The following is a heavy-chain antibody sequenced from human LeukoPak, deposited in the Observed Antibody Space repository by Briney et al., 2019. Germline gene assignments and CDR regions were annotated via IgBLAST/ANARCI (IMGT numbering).Heavy chain of an antibody. J-gene: IGHJ4*02. CDR3: AALDYDILTGYYKDYYFDY. V-gene: IGHV1-58*01. CDR2: IVVGSGNT. D-gene: IGHD3-9*01. CDR1: GFTFTSSA. Sequence: ASVKVSCKASGFTFTSSAVQWVRQARGQRLEWIGWIVVGSGNTNYAQKFQERVTITRDMSTSTAYMELSSPRSEDTAVYYCAALDYDILTGYYKDYYFDYWGQGTLVTVSS.